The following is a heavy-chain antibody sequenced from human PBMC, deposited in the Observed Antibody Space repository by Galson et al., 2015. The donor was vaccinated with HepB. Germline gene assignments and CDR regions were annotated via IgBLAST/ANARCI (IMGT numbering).Heavy chain of an antibody. CDR1: GVSASSHA. CDR3: AKEDYSNWGHRGTFYYYYYFMDV. V-gene: IGHV1-69*10. J-gene: IGHJ6*03. Sequence: SVKVSCKASGVSASSHALSWVRQAPGQGLEWMGGIIPFTGKGNYAPKFQGRVNITADKSTGTAYMELTSLTSEDTAVYFCAKEDYSNWGHRGTFYYYYYFMDVWGAGTTASVSS. CDR2: IIPFTGKG. D-gene: IGHD4-11*01.